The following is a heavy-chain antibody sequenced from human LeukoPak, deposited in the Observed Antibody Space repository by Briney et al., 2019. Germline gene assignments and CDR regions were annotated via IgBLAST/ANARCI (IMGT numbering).Heavy chain of an antibody. CDR2: IYYSGST. CDR1: GDSISTSNW. Sequence: PSGTLSLTCAVSGDSISTSNWWSWVRQSPGKGLEWIGSIYYSGSTYYNPSLKSRVTISVDTSKNQFSLKLSSVTAADTAVYYCATSGAMVYAIAFGRSYFDYWGQGTLVTVSS. D-gene: IGHD2-8*01. J-gene: IGHJ4*02. V-gene: IGHV4-4*02. CDR3: ATSGAMVYAIAFGRSYFDY.